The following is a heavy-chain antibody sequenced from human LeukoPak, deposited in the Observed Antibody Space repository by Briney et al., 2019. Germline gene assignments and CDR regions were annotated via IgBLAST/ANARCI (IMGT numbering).Heavy chain of an antibody. CDR2: ISSSSSII. V-gene: IGHV3-48*03. J-gene: IGHJ4*02. D-gene: IGHD2-15*01. CDR1: GFTFSSYE. Sequence: GGSLRLSCEASGFTFSSYEMNWVRQAPGKGLGWVSYISSSSSIIYYADSVKGRFTISRDNAKNSLFLQMNSLRAEDTAVYYCVSGGGGPPLWGQGTLATVSS. CDR3: VSGGGGPPL.